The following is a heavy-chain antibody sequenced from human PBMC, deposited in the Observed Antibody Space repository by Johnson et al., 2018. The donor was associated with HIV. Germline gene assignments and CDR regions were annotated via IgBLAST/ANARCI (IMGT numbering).Heavy chain of an antibody. Sequence: QVQLVESGGGVVQPGGSLRLTCKASGFSFSNYAIHWVRQAPGKGLEWVTFIQFDGSHKYSADFVKGRFTISRDNAKNSLYLKMNSLRAEDTALYYCARDNIYGSAWGDAFDVWGQGTMVTVSS. V-gene: IGHV3-30*02. J-gene: IGHJ3*01. D-gene: IGHD6-19*01. CDR1: GFSFSNYA. CDR2: IQFDGSHK. CDR3: ARDNIYGSAWGDAFDV.